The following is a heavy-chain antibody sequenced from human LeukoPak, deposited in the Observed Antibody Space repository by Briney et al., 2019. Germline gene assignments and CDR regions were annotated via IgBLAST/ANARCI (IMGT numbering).Heavy chain of an antibody. J-gene: IGHJ4*02. CDR1: GYSISSGYY. V-gene: IGHV4-38-2*02. CDR2: FYHSGST. CDR3: ARRLSDFWSGYYFYFDY. Sequence: SETLSLTCTVSGYSISSGYYWGWIRQPPGKGLEWIGSFYHSGSTYYNPSLKSRVTISIDTSKNLFSLKLSSVTAADTAVYYCARRLSDFWSGYYFYFDYWGQGTLVTVSS. D-gene: IGHD3-3*01.